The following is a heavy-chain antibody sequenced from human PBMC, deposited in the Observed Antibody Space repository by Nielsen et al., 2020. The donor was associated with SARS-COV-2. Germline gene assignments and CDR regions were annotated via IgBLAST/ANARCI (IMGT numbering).Heavy chain of an antibody. CDR3: ATAENPHYFDY. CDR1: GGSISSGGHY. V-gene: IGHV4-31*03. J-gene: IGHJ4*02. Sequence: SETLSLTCTVSGGSISSGGHYWSWIRQHPEKGLEWIGYIYFSGSTYYNPSLKSRLSISLDTSKDQLYLKLRSVTAADTAVYYCATAENPHYFDYWGQGTLVTVSS. CDR2: IYFSGST.